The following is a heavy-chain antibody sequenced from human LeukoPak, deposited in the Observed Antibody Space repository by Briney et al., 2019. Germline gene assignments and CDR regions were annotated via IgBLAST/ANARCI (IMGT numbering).Heavy chain of an antibody. D-gene: IGHD6-19*01. J-gene: IGHJ6*02. Sequence: ASVKVSCKASGYTFTSYGINWVRQATGQGLEWMGWMNPNSGNTGYAQKFQGRVTMTRNTSISTAYMELSSLRSEDTAVYYCARKDSSGWYGSMSYGMDVWGQGTTVTVSS. CDR1: GYTFTSYG. CDR2: MNPNSGNT. V-gene: IGHV1-8*02. CDR3: ARKDSSGWYGSMSYGMDV.